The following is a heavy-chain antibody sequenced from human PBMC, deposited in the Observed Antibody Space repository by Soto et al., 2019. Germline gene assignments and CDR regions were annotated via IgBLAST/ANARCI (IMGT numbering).Heavy chain of an antibody. J-gene: IGHJ5*02. CDR1: GGTFSSYA. CDR2: IIPIFGTA. D-gene: IGHD5-18*01. Sequence: QVQLVQSGAEVKKPGSSVKVSCKASGGTFSSYAISWVRQAPGQGLEWMGGIIPIFGTANYAQKFQGRVTITADESTSTAYMELSSLRSEDTAVYYCACSDVDTAMATHPRFDPWGQGTLVTVSS. V-gene: IGHV1-69*12. CDR3: ACSDVDTAMATHPRFDP.